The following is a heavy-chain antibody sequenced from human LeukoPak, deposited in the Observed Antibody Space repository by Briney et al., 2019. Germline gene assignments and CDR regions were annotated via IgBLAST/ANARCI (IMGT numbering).Heavy chain of an antibody. CDR3: ARGGTRYYFDY. Sequence: PGGSLRLSRAASGFTVSSNYISWVRQAPGKGLAWVSVIYRGGSTYYAESVKRRFTLSSDNSKNTPYLPMNRLCAEDRAVCYCARGGTRYYFDYWGQGTLVTVSS. V-gene: IGHV3-66*01. J-gene: IGHJ4*02. D-gene: IGHD3-16*01. CDR1: GFTVSSNY. CDR2: IYRGGST.